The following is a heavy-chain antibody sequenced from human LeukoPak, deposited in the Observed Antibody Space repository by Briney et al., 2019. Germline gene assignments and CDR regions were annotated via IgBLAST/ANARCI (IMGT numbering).Heavy chain of an antibody. J-gene: IGHJ3*02. CDR3: ARPKNRENYWRAFDI. V-gene: IGHV3-21*04. Sequence: GGSLRLSCAASGFTFSSYTMNWVRQAPGKGLEWVSSISSRTSNIYYADSVKGRFTISRDDAKSSLYLQMDNLRAEDTAVYYCARPKNRENYWRAFDIWGQGTMVTVSS. CDR2: ISSRTSNI. D-gene: IGHD1-7*01. CDR1: GFTFSSYT.